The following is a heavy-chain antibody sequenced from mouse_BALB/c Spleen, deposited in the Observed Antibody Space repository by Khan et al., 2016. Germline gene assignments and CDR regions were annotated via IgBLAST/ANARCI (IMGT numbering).Heavy chain of an antibody. J-gene: IGHJ4*01. V-gene: IGHV9-3-1*01. CDR3: ARNPPLLPDYYAMDY. Sequence: QIQLVQSGPELKKPGETVKISCKASGYTLTNYGMNWVKQAPGKGLKWMGWINTYNGEPTYADDFKGRFDFSLETSASTAYLQINNLKNEDTATXFCARNPPLLPDYYAMDYWGQGTSVTVSS. D-gene: IGHD2-1*01. CDR1: GYTLTNYG. CDR2: INTYNGEP.